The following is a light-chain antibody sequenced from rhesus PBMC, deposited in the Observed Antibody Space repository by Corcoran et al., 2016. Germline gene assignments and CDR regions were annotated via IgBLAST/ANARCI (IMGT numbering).Light chain of an antibody. CDR1: QGITND. CDR2: EAS. J-gene: IGKJ2*01. V-gene: IGKV1-25*01. CDR3: QHYYSTPYS. Sequence: DIQMTQSPSSLSASVGDRVTITCRASQGITNDLAWYQQKPGETPKPLIYEASILQSGIPSRFSGNGSGTDFTLTISSLQSEDFATYYCQHYYSTPYSFGQGTKVEIK.